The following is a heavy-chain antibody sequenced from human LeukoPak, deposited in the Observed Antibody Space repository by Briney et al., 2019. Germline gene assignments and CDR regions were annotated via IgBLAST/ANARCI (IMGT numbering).Heavy chain of an antibody. CDR1: RFTFSSYA. CDR3: AKDPSIVWDSWFDP. V-gene: IGHV3-23*01. D-gene: IGHD3-22*01. J-gene: IGHJ5*02. Sequence: GRSLRLSCAASRFTFSSYAMSWVRQAPGKGLEWVSAISGSGGSTYYADSVKGRFTISRDNSKNTLYLQMNSLRAEDTAVYYCAKDPSIVWDSWFDPWGQGTLVTVSS. CDR2: ISGSGGST.